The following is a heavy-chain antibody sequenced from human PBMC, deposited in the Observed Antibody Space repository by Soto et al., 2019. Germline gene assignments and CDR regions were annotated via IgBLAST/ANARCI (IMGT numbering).Heavy chain of an antibody. D-gene: IGHD5-18*01. Sequence: QVQLVEFGGGVVQPGRSLRLSCAASGFTFSSYGMHWVRQAPGKGLEWVAVIWYDGSNKYYADSVKGRFTISRDNSKNTLYLQMNSLRAEDTAVYYCARDLYSYSSYYYGMDVWGQGTTVTVSS. CDR2: IWYDGSNK. CDR1: GFTFSSYG. V-gene: IGHV3-33*01. J-gene: IGHJ6*02. CDR3: ARDLYSYSSYYYGMDV.